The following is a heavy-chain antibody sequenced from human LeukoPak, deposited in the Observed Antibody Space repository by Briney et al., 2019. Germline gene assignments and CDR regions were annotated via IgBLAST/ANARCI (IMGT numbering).Heavy chain of an antibody. D-gene: IGHD3-10*01. Sequence: GGSLRLSCAASGFTVSSNYMSWVRQAPGKGLEWVAVISYDGSNKYYADSVKGRFTISRDNSKNTLYLQMNSLRAEDTAVYYCAKDYYYGGWGQGTLVTVSS. CDR3: AKDYYYGG. CDR2: ISYDGSNK. CDR1: GFTVSSNY. J-gene: IGHJ4*02. V-gene: IGHV3-30*18.